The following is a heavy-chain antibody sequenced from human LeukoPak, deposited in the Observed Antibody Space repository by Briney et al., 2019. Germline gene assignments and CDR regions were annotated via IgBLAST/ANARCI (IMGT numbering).Heavy chain of an antibody. J-gene: IGHJ5*02. CDR2: IYYSGST. CDR3: ARLGYCSGGSCYAFDP. Sequence: SETLSLTCTVSGGSISSSSYYWGWIRQPPGKGLEWIGSIYYSGSTYYNPSLKSRVTISVDTSKNQFSLKLSSVTAADTAVYYCARLGYCSGGSCYAFDPWGQGTLVTVSS. V-gene: IGHV4-39*07. CDR1: GGSISSSSYY. D-gene: IGHD2-15*01.